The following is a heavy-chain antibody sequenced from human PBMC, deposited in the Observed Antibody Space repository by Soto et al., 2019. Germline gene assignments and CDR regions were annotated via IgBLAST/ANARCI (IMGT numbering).Heavy chain of an antibody. D-gene: IGHD3-22*01. Sequence: PSETLSLTCAVSGGSVSSGGYSWHWIRPPPGKGLEWIGNIYQSGSTYYNPSLKSRVTISVDRSKNQFSLNLSSVTAADTAVYFCARGLYDSSAPLGDWFDPWGQGTLVTVSS. CDR1: GGSVSSGGYS. CDR2: IYQSGST. J-gene: IGHJ5*02. V-gene: IGHV4-30-2*01. CDR3: ARGLYDSSAPLGDWFDP.